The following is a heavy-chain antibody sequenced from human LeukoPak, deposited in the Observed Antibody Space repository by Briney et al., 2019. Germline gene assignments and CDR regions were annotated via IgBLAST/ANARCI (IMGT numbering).Heavy chain of an antibody. J-gene: IGHJ5*02. V-gene: IGHV3-9*01. CDR2: ISWNSGSI. CDR1: GFTFHDYA. Sequence: PGRSLRLSCAASGFTFHDYAMHWVRQAPGKGLEWASGISWNSGSIGYADSVKGRFTISRDNAKNSLYLQMNSLRAEDTAVYYCTKDPNGDYVGAFDPWGQGTLVTVSS. D-gene: IGHD4-17*01. CDR3: TKDPNGDYVGAFDP.